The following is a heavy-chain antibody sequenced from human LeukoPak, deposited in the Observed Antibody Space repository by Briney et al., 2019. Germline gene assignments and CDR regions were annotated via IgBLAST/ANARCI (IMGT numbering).Heavy chain of an antibody. CDR3: GSWYVGGYFDY. D-gene: IGHD6-13*01. J-gene: IGHJ4*02. CDR2: ISSNGGST. V-gene: IGHV3-64D*06. CDR1: GFTFSSYA. Sequence: PGVSLRLSCSASGFTFSSYAMHRVRQAPGKGLEYVSAISSNGGSTYYADSVKGRFTISRDNSKNTLYLQMSSLRAEDTAVYYCGSWYVGGYFDYWGQGTLVTVST.